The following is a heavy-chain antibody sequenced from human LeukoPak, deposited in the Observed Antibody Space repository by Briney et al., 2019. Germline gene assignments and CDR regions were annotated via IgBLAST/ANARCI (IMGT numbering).Heavy chain of an antibody. Sequence: ASVKVSCKTSGYTFTSYDINWVRQATGQGLEWMRWMNPNSGNTGYAQKFQGRVTMTRNTSISTAYMELSSLRSEDTAVYYCARGLARPHDAFDIWGQGTMVTVSS. D-gene: IGHD1-14*01. V-gene: IGHV1-8*01. CDR1: GYTFTSYD. CDR2: MNPNSGNT. J-gene: IGHJ3*02. CDR3: ARGLARPHDAFDI.